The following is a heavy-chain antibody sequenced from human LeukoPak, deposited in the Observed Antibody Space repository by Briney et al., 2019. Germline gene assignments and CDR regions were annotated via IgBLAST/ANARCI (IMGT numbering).Heavy chain of an antibody. Sequence: PSETLSLTCAVYGGSFSGYYWSWIRQPAGKGLEWIGRIYTSGSTNYNPSLKSRVTISVDTSKNQFSLNLSSVTAADTAVYYCARRRFVRGPDVVNPFDYWGQGTLVTVSS. CDR3: ARRRFVRGPDVVNPFDY. CDR2: IYTSGST. D-gene: IGHD2-8*01. CDR1: GGSFSGYY. V-gene: IGHV4-59*10. J-gene: IGHJ4*02.